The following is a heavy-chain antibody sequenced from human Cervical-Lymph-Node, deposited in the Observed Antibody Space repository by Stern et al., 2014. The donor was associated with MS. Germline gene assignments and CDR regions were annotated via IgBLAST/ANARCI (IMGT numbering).Heavy chain of an antibody. CDR2: IKQGGNEK. CDR3: ARGPAYGDRTDFFDQ. CDR1: GFTFSGHW. V-gene: IGHV3-7*03. J-gene: IGHJ4*02. Sequence: EVQLVESGGCLVQPGGSLRLSCANSGFTFSGHWMSCIRQAPGKRPEWVDDIKQGGNEKYYVDSVKGRFTISRDDAKNSVHLQMNSLRAEDTAIYYCARGPAYGDRTDFFDQWGQGTLVTVSS. D-gene: IGHD4-17*01.